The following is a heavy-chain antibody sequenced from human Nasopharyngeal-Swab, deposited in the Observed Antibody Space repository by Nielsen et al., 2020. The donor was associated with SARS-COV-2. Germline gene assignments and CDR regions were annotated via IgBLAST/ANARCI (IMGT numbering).Heavy chain of an antibody. CDR1: GFTFSRYA. J-gene: IGHJ4*02. V-gene: IGHV3-9*01. CDR2: ITWNSGNK. D-gene: IGHD5-18*01. Sequence: GGSLRLSCAASGFTFSRYAMHWVRQPPGKGLEWVSGITWNSGNKGYAESVQGRFTISRDNARNSLYLQMDSLRAEDTALYYCAKARRTDTYGFECFDHWGQGTLVTVSS. CDR3: AKARRTDTYGFECFDH.